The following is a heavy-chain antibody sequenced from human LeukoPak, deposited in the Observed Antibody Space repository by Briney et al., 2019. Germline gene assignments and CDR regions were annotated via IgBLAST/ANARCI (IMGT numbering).Heavy chain of an antibody. D-gene: IGHD2-15*01. Sequence: GGSLRLSCAASGFTFSSYAMSWVRQAPGKGLEWVSAISGSGGSTYYADSVKGRFTISRDNSKNTLYLQMNSLRAEDTAVYYCAKDFQRKCSGGSCYSDYWGQGTLVTVSS. CDR2: ISGSGGST. CDR1: GFTFSSYA. J-gene: IGHJ4*02. CDR3: AKDFQRKCSGGSCYSDY. V-gene: IGHV3-23*01.